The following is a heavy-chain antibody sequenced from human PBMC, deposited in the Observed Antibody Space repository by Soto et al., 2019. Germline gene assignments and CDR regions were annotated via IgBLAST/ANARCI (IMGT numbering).Heavy chain of an antibody. CDR2: IISKTDGGTT. Sequence: GCSLRVSSAASGFSFSNAWMSWVRQAQGKGLEWVGRIISKTDGGTTDYAAPVKGRFTISRDDSKNTLYLQMNSLKTEDTAVYYCTTDVEVAFLDYWAQGTLVTVSS. V-gene: IGHV3-15*01. D-gene: IGHD2-2*01. CDR1: GFSFSNAW. J-gene: IGHJ4*02. CDR3: TTDVEVAFLDY.